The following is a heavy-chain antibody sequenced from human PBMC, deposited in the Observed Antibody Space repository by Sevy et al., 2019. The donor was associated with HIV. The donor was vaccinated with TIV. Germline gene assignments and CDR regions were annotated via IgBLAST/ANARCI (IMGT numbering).Heavy chain of an antibody. D-gene: IGHD3-10*01. CDR2: IYHTQNT. V-gene: IGHV4-38-2*02. Sequence: SETLSLTCAVSGYSISSNYYWGWIRQPPGKGLEWIGSIYHTQNTYYNPSLQSRVTISVDTSKNQFSLKLTSVTAADTAVYYCARERYGSGNGGFDYWGQGSLVTVSS. J-gene: IGHJ4*02. CDR3: ARERYGSGNGGFDY. CDR1: GYSISSNYY.